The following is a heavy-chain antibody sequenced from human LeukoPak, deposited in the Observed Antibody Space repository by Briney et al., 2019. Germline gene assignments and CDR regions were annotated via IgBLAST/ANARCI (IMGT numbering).Heavy chain of an antibody. Sequence: GGSLRLSCAASGFTFSSFSMSWIRQAPGRGLEWVSSISSGGDSYIYYADSVEGRFTISRDNAKDSLYLQMNSLRAEDTAVYYCARGYGTSWYHFRYFDLWGRGTLVTVSS. CDR2: ISSGGDSYI. J-gene: IGHJ2*01. V-gene: IGHV3-21*01. CDR1: GFTFSSFS. D-gene: IGHD6-13*01. CDR3: ARGYGTSWYHFRYFDL.